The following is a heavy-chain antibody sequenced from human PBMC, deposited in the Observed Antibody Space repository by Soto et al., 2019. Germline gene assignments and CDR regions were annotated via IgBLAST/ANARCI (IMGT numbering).Heavy chain of an antibody. Sequence: QVQLMLSGAEVMKPGASVKVSCKASGDTFTDYYIHWVRQAPGQGLEWMGTVNPSGGHTTYAQHFLGRVTMTRDTTTSTLYMELTSLTSDDTAIYYCARGGHVVVVTAALDYWGQGTLVTVSS. J-gene: IGHJ4*02. V-gene: IGHV1-46*01. CDR2: VNPSGGHT. CDR3: ARGGHVVVVTAALDY. D-gene: IGHD2-21*02. CDR1: GDTFTDYY.